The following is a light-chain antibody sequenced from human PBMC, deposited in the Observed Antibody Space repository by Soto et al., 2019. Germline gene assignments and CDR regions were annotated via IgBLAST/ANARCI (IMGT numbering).Light chain of an antibody. CDR1: QSVGTY. J-gene: IGKJ1*01. CDR2: DAS. CDR3: QQYNNWPPWT. Sequence: EIVLTQSPATLSLSPGERAILSCRASQSVGTYLAWYQQKPGQAPRLLIYDASNRATGIPARFSGSGSGTDFTLTISSLEPEDFAVYYCQQYNNWPPWTFGQGTKVDIK. V-gene: IGKV3-11*01.